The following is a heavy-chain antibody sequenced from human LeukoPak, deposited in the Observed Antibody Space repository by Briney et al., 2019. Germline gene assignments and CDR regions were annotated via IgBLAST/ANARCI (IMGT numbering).Heavy chain of an antibody. CDR1: GGSFSGYY. V-gene: IGHV4-34*01. D-gene: IGHD3-16*01. CDR2: INHSGST. CDR3: ARHDRPVSTFGGAFDI. J-gene: IGHJ3*02. Sequence: PSETLSLTCAVYGGSFSGYYWSWIRQPPGKGLEWIGEINHSGSTNYNPSLKSRVTISVDTSKNQFSLKLSSVTAADTAVYYCARHDRPVSTFGGAFDIWGQGTMVTVSS.